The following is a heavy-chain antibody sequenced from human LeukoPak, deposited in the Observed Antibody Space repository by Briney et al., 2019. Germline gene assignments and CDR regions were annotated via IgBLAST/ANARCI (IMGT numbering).Heavy chain of an antibody. J-gene: IGHJ5*02. CDR3: ARDPPLDCSSTSCYNNWFDP. CDR2: IYSGGST. CDR1: GFTFSNAW. Sequence: GGSLRLSCAASGFTFSNAWMSWVRQAPGKGLEWVSVIYSGGSTYYADSVKGRFTISRDNSKNTLYLQMNSLRAEDTAVYYCARDPPLDCSSTSCYNNWFDPWGQGTLVTVSS. V-gene: IGHV3-66*01. D-gene: IGHD2-2*02.